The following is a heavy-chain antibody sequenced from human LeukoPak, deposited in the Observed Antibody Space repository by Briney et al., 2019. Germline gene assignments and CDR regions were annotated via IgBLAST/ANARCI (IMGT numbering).Heavy chain of an antibody. Sequence: PSGTLSLTCAVSGGSISSSNWWSWVRQPPGKGLEWIGEIYHSGSTNYNPSLKSRVTISVDKSKNQFSLKLSSVTAADTAVYYCAVYIPGVATIETEYYFDYWGQGTLVTVSS. J-gene: IGHJ4*02. CDR2: IYHSGST. CDR3: AVYIPGVATIETEYYFDY. D-gene: IGHD5-12*01. CDR1: GGSISSSNW. V-gene: IGHV4-4*02.